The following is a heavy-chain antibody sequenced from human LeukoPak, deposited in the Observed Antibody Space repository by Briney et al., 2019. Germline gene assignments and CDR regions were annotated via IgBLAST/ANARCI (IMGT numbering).Heavy chain of an antibody. D-gene: IGHD4-17*01. V-gene: IGHV3-23*01. CDR1: GFTFSSYS. CDR3: AKVISSDYGDYAIDY. J-gene: IGHJ4*02. Sequence: GGSLRLSCAASGFTFSSYSMNWVRQAPGKGLEWVSAISGSGGSTYYADSVKGRFTISRDNSKNTLYLQMNSLRAEDTAVYYCAKVISSDYGDYAIDYWGQGTLVTVSS. CDR2: ISGSGGST.